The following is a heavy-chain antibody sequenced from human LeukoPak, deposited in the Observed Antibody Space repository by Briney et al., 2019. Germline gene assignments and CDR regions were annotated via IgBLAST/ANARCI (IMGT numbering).Heavy chain of an antibody. V-gene: IGHV1-69*04. D-gene: IGHD4-11*01. CDR3: ARDDGFLAYSNQLWFDP. J-gene: IGHJ5*02. CDR1: GGTFSSYT. Sequence: GASVKVSCKASGGTFSSYTISWVRQAPGQGLEWMGRIIPILGIANYAQKFQGRVTITADKSTSTAYMELSSLRSEDTAVYYCARDDGFLAYSNQLWFDPWGQGTLVTVSS. CDR2: IIPILGIA.